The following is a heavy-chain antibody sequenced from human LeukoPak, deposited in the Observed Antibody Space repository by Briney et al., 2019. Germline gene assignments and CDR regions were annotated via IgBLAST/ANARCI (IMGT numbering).Heavy chain of an antibody. V-gene: IGHV4-39*02. CDR3: ARPNFYGYFDY. CDR1: GGSISSSSYY. D-gene: IGHD4-17*01. CDR2: IYYSGST. J-gene: IGHJ4*02. Sequence: SETLSLTCTVSGGSISSSSYYWGWLRQPRGRGVEWIGSIYYSGSTYYNPSLTSPVTISVDTSNNHFSLKLTSVTAADTAVYYCARPNFYGYFDYWGQGTLVTVSS.